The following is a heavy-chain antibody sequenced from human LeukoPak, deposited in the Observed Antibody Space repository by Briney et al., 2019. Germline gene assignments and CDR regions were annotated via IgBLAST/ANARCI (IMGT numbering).Heavy chain of an antibody. CDR2: IISSGRYI. V-gene: IGHV3-21*01. D-gene: IGHD3-9*01. Sequence: GGSLRLSCAGSGFSFKNYTMNWVRQAPGKGLEWVSSIISSGRYIYYADSVKGRFTISRDNAKNALYLQMNSLRADDTAVYFCARGYAYFDWYLDYWGQGTLVTVSS. CDR1: GFSFKNYT. J-gene: IGHJ4*02. CDR3: ARGYAYFDWYLDY.